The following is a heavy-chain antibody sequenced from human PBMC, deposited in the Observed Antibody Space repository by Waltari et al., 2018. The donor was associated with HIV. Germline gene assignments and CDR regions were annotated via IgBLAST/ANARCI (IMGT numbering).Heavy chain of an antibody. CDR3: ARLKAAAGTWGYYYGMDV. V-gene: IGHV4-34*01. Sequence: QVQLQQWGAGLLKPSETLSLTCAVYGGSFSGYYWSWIRQPPGRGREWIGEINHSGSTNSNPSLKSRVTISVDTSKNQFSLKLSSVTAADTAVYYCARLKAAAGTWGYYYGMDVWGQGTTVTVSS. CDR2: INHSGST. J-gene: IGHJ6*02. CDR1: GGSFSGYY. D-gene: IGHD6-13*01.